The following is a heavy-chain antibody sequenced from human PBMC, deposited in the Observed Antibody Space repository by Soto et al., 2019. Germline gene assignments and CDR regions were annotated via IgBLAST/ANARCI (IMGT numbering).Heavy chain of an antibody. CDR2: TYYRSKWYN. CDR1: GDSVSSNSAA. V-gene: IGHV6-1*01. J-gene: IGHJ5*02. Sequence: SQNLSLTCAISGDSVSSNSAAWNWIRQSPSRGLEWLGRTYYRSKWYNDYAVSVKSRITINPDTSKNQFSLQLNSVTPEDTAVYYCARIIRVGYSYGANWFDPWGQGTLVTVSS. CDR3: ARIIRVGYSYGANWFDP. D-gene: IGHD5-18*01.